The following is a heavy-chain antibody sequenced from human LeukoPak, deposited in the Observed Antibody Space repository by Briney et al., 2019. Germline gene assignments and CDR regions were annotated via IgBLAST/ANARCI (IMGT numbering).Heavy chain of an antibody. CDR1: GFTFSSYA. V-gene: IGHV3-23*01. CDR3: AKVDPGYRSSWSPFHY. Sequence: PGGSLRLSCAASGFTFSSYAMSWVRQAPGKGLEWVSGISGSGTNTYYADSVKGRFTISRDNSKNTQYLQISSLRAEDTAVYYCAKVDPGYRSSWSPFHYWGQGTLVTVSS. CDR2: ISGSGTNT. D-gene: IGHD6-13*01. J-gene: IGHJ4*02.